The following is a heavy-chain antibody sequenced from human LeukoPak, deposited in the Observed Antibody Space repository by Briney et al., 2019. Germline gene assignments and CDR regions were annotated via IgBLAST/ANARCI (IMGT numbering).Heavy chain of an antibody. V-gene: IGHV3-30*03. CDR3: ARGYYYDSSAYYVADY. J-gene: IGHJ4*02. Sequence: PGGSLRLSCAASGFTFSSYGMHWVRQAPGKGLEWVAVISYDGSNKYYADSVKGRFTISRDNSKNTLYLQMNSLRAEDTAVYYCARGYYYDSSAYYVADYWGQGTLVTVSS. CDR1: GFTFSSYG. D-gene: IGHD3-22*01. CDR2: ISYDGSNK.